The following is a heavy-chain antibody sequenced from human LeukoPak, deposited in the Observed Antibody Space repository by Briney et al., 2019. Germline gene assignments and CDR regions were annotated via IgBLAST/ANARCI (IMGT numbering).Heavy chain of an antibody. Sequence: ASVKVSCKASGYTFTSYYMHWVRQAPGQGLEWMGIINPSGGSTSYAQKFQGRVTMTRDTSTSTVYVELSSLRSEDTAVYYCARVHGDGGWFDPWGQGTLVIVSS. CDR1: GYTFTSYY. CDR3: ARVHGDGGWFDP. D-gene: IGHD4-17*01. J-gene: IGHJ5*02. V-gene: IGHV1-46*01. CDR2: INPSGGST.